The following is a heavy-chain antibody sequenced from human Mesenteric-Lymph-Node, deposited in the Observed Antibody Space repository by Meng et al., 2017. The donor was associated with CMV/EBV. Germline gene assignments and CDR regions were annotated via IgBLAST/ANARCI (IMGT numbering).Heavy chain of an antibody. D-gene: IGHD3-22*01. Sequence: GGSLRLSCAASGFTFSTYPMSWVRQAPGKGLEWVSGINWNGGSTGYADSVKGRFTISRDNAKNSLYLQMNSLRAEDTALYHCARVYYDSSGYYFDYWGQGTLVTVSS. J-gene: IGHJ4*02. CDR2: INWNGGST. CDR1: GFTFSTYP. V-gene: IGHV3-20*01. CDR3: ARVYYDSSGYYFDY.